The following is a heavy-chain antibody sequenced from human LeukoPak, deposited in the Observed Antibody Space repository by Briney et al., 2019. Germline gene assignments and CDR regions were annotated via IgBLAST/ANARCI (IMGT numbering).Heavy chain of an antibody. CDR2: VYYSGST. D-gene: IGHD2-2*01. CDR3: ASSPRLTTSWFLFDS. Sequence: PSETLSLTCSVSGDSFSNYYWTWIRQPPGKGLEWIGYVYYSGSTNYNPSLKTRLHLSVDTSKNRFSLKLSSVTAADTAVYYCASSPRLTTSWFLFDSWGHGALVTVST. V-gene: IGHV4-59*08. CDR1: GDSFSNYY. J-gene: IGHJ5*01.